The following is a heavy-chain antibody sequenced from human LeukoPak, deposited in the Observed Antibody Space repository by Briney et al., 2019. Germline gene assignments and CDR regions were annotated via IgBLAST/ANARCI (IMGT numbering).Heavy chain of an antibody. CDR2: IIPIFGTA. CDR1: GGTFSSYA. D-gene: IGHD3-22*01. V-gene: IGHV1-69*13. CDR3: ASEGDSSGYGAFDI. Sequence: ASVKVSCKASGGTFSSYAISWVRQAPGQGLEWMGGIIPIFGTANYAQKFQGRVTITADESTSTAYMELGSLRSEDTAVYYCASEGDSSGYGAFDIWGQGTMVTVSS. J-gene: IGHJ3*02.